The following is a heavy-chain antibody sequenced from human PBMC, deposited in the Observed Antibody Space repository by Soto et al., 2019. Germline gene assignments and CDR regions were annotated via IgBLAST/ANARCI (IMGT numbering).Heavy chain of an antibody. J-gene: IGHJ4*02. CDR3: AREGAYGSGSYYKG. V-gene: IGHV3-7*01. Sequence: GGSLRLSCAASGFTFSSYWMSWVRRAPGKGLEWVANIKQDGSEKYYVDSVKGRFTISRDNAKNSLYLQMNSLRAEDTAVYYCAREGAYGSGSYYKGWGQGTLVTVSS. CDR2: IKQDGSEK. CDR1: GFTFSSYW. D-gene: IGHD3-10*01.